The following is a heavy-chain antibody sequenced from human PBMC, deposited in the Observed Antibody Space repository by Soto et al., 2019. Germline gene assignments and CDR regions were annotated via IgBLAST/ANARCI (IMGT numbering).Heavy chain of an antibody. CDR3: ARDYDFWSGYYNVKNKNYGMDV. D-gene: IGHD3-3*01. J-gene: IGHJ6*02. Sequence: GASVKVSCKASGYTFTGYYMHWVRQAPGQGLEWMGWINPNSGGTNYAQKFQGRVTMTRDTSISTAYMELSRLRSDDTAVYYCARDYDFWSGYYNVKNKNYGMDVWGQGTTVTVSS. CDR1: GYTFTGYY. CDR2: INPNSGGT. V-gene: IGHV1-2*02.